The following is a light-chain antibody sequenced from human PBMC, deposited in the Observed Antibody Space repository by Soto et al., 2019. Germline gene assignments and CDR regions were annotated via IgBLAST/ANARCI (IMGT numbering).Light chain of an antibody. J-gene: IGKJ1*01. CDR2: GAS. Sequence: EIVMTQSPATLSVSPGERATLSCRASRSISSNLAWYQQRPGQAPRLLIYGASTRATDIAPRFSGSGSGAEYTLTISSLQSEDFAVYYCQQYDKWPRTFGQGTKVDIK. CDR3: QQYDKWPRT. CDR1: RSISSN. V-gene: IGKV3-15*01.